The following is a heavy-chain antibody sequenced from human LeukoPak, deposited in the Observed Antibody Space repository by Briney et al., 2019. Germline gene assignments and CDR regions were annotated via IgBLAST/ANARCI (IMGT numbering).Heavy chain of an antibody. D-gene: IGHD6-6*01. Sequence: GRSLRLSCAASGFTFSRFAMHWVRQAPGKGLEWVTVLSYDGSSKYYADSVKGRFTISRDNSKNTLYLQMNSLRAEDTAVYYCARDFGGSSSGPLCAFDIWGQGTMVTVSS. CDR1: GFTFSRFA. V-gene: IGHV3-30-3*01. CDR2: LSYDGSSK. CDR3: ARDFGGSSSGPLCAFDI. J-gene: IGHJ3*02.